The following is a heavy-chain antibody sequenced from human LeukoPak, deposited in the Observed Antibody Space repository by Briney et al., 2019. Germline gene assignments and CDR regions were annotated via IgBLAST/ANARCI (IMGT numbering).Heavy chain of an antibody. J-gene: IGHJ4*02. Sequence: GGSLRLSCAASGFTFSSYAMSWVRQALGKGLEWVSAISGSGGSTYYADSVKGRFTISRDNSKNTLYLQMNSLRAEDTAVYYCAKDPLATVTIFDYWGQGTLVTVSS. V-gene: IGHV3-23*01. CDR3: AKDPLATVTIFDY. CDR1: GFTFSSYA. CDR2: ISGSGGST. D-gene: IGHD4-17*01.